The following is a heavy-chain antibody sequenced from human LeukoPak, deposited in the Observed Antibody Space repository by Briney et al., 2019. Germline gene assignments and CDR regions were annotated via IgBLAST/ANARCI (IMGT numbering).Heavy chain of an antibody. Sequence: PGGSLRLSCSASGFTFSSYDMSWIRQAPGKGLEWVSGISGRGGDTSYADSVKGRFTISRDNSKNTLYLQMNSLRAEDSAVYYCAKINEAINWGQGTLVTVSS. J-gene: IGHJ4*02. CDR1: GFTFSSYD. D-gene: IGHD1-1*01. CDR3: AKINEAIN. V-gene: IGHV3-23*01. CDR2: ISGRGGDT.